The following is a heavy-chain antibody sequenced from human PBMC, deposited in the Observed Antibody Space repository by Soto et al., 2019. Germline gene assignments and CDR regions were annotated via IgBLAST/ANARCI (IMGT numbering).Heavy chain of an antibody. V-gene: IGHV1-69*06. CDR1: GGTFNSYG. CDR3: ARVRVIRGVIPRHLGL. J-gene: IGHJ4*02. Sequence: QAHLAQSGAEVKKPGSSVTVSCKASGGTFNSYGISWVRQAPGQGLDWMGVIIPLYGTVNYAQKFQGRVSITADKSTSTAYMELRSLRSDDTAVYYCARVRVIRGVIPRHLGLWGQGTQVTVSS. CDR2: IIPLYGTV. D-gene: IGHD3-10*01.